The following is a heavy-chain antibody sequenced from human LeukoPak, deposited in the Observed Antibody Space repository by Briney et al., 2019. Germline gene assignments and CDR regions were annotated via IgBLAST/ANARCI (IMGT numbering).Heavy chain of an antibody. D-gene: IGHD3-3*01. Sequence: GASVKVSCKASGYTFTSYGISWVRQAPGQGLEWMGWISAYNGNTNYAQKLQGRVTMTTDTSTSTAYMELRSLRSDDTAVYYCARGDYDFRSGYYLHFDYWGQGTLVTVSS. J-gene: IGHJ4*02. CDR1: GYTFTSYG. V-gene: IGHV1-18*01. CDR3: ARGDYDFRSGYYLHFDY. CDR2: ISAYNGNT.